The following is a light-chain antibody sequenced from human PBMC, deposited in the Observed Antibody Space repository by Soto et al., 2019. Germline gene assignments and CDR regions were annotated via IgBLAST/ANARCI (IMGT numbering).Light chain of an antibody. V-gene: IGKV3-20*01. J-gene: IGKJ1*01. Sequence: ERVMTRAPATLFLSAGKRATLACRSSQGVSGSYLAWYHQKPGQAPRLLIYGASSRATGIPDRFSGSGSGTDFTLTISRLEPEDFVVFYCYQYGSTPPTFGQGTKVDIK. CDR3: YQYGSTPPT. CDR2: GAS. CDR1: QGVSGSY.